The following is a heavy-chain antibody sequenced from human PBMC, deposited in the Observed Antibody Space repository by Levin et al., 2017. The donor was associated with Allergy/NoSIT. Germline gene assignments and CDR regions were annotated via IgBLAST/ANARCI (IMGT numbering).Heavy chain of an antibody. CDR3: AKDRYSWIAATHHGMDV. J-gene: IGHJ6*02. V-gene: IGHV3-30*18. CDR2: ISYDGSNK. Sequence: GGSLRLSCAASGFTFSSYGMHWVRQAPGKGLEWVAVISYDGSNKYYADSVKGRFTISRDNSKNTLYLQMNSLRAEDTAVYYCAKDRYSWIAATHHGMDVWGQGTTVTVSS. D-gene: IGHD2-15*01. CDR1: GFTFSSYG.